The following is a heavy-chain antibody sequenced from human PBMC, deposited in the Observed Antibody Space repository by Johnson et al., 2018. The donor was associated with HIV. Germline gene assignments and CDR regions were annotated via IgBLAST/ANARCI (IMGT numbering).Heavy chain of an antibody. CDR1: EFTVSSNY. J-gene: IGHJ3*02. D-gene: IGHD2-15*01. Sequence: VQLVESGGGLIQPGGSLRLSCAASEFTVSSNYMSWVRQAPGKGLAWVSAISGSGGSTYSADSVKGRFTISRDNSKNSLYLQSNSLRAEDTAVYYCARDPFTPAGSDAFDIWGHGTVVTVSS. CDR3: ARDPFTPAGSDAFDI. V-gene: IGHV3-53*01. CDR2: SGSGGST.